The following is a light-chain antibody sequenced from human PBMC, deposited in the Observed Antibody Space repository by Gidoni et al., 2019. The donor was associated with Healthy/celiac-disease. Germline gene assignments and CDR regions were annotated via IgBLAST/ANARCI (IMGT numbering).Light chain of an antibody. V-gene: IGKV1-5*01. CDR1: QSISSW. CDR3: QQYNSYSET. Sequence: DIQMTQSPSTLSASVGDRITITCRASQSISSWVAWYQQKPGKAPKLLIYDASSLESGVPSRFSGSASGTEFTRTISSLQPDDFATYYCQQYNSYSETFGQGTKVEIK. J-gene: IGKJ1*01. CDR2: DAS.